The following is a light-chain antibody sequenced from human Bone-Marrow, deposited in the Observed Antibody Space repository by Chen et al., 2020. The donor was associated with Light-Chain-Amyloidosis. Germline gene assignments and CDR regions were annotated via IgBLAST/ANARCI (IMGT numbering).Light chain of an antibody. J-gene: IGLJ3*02. CDR1: NIGSTS. CDR2: DDS. Sequence: SYVLTQPSSVSVAPGQTATIAWGGNNIGSTSVHWYQQTPGQAPLLVVYDDSDRPSGIPERLAGYNSGHTATLTISRVEAGDEADYYCQVWDRSSDRPVFGGGTKLTVL. V-gene: IGLV3-21*02. CDR3: QVWDRSSDRPV.